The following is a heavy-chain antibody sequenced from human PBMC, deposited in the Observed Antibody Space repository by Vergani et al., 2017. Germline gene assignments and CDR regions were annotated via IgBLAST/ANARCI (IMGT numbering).Heavy chain of an antibody. J-gene: IGHJ4*02. CDR2: IRNKAYGGTT. D-gene: IGHD3-3*01. V-gene: IGHV3-49*04. CDR3: ARARAPFWSGSLSY. CDR1: GFSFGDYA. Sequence: EVQLVESGGGLVPPGRSLRLSCAASGFSFGDYAMTWVRQAPGKGLGWVAFIRNKAYGGTTEYAASVKGRFTISRDNTKNSLYLEMNNLRAEDTAVYYCARARAPFWSGSLSYWGQGTLVTVSS.